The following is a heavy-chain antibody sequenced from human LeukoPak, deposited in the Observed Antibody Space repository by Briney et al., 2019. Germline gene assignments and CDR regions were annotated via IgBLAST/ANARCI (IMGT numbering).Heavy chain of an antibody. CDR3: ARVLGAPNQNWFDP. CDR2: IYTSGST. J-gene: IGHJ5*02. V-gene: IGHV4-4*07. D-gene: IGHD4/OR15-4a*01. CDR1: GGSVSSYY. Sequence: SETLSLTCTVSGGSVSSYYWSWIRQPAGKGLEWIGRIYTSGSTNYNPSLKSRVTMSVDTSKNQFSLKLSSVTAADTAVYYCARVLGAPNQNWFDPWGQGTLVTVSS.